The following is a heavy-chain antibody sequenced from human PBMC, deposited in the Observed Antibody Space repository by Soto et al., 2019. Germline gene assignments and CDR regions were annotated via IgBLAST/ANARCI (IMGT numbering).Heavy chain of an antibody. D-gene: IGHD6-25*01. CDR2: ISYDGSNK. V-gene: IGHV3-30*03. J-gene: IGHJ4*02. Sequence: QVQLVESGGGVVQPGRSLRLSCAASEFSFSSYGMHWVRQAPGKGLEWVAVISYDGSNKYYAYSVKGRFTISRDNSQNKLFLDMISVRLEPEAVYYCARGIPASLKSPLDYWGQGTLITGSS. CDR1: EFSFSSYG. CDR3: ARGIPASLKSPLDY.